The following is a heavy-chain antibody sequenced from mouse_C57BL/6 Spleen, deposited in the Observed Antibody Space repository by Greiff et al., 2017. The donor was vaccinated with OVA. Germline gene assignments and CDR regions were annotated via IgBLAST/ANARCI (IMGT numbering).Heavy chain of an antibody. CDR3: ARGITTEGAY. V-gene: IGHV1-26*01. D-gene: IGHD1-1*01. Sequence: EVKLQQSGPELVKPGASVKISCKASGYTFTDYYMNWVKQSHGKSLEWIGDINPNNGGTSYNQKFKGKATLTVDKSSSTAYMELRSLTSEDSAVYYCARGITTEGAYWGQGTTLTVSS. CDR1: GYTFTDYY. J-gene: IGHJ2*01. CDR2: INPNNGGT.